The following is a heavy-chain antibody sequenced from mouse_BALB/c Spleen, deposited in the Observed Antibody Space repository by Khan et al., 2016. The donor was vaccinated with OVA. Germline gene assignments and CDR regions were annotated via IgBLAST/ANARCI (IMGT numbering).Heavy chain of an antibody. CDR3: WILI. J-gene: IGHJ2*01. CDR1: GFTFSNYW. Sequence: EVQLQESGGGLVQPGGSMKLSCAASGFTFSNYWMNWVRQSPEKGLEWVAEIRLKSDDYVTHYAESLKGRLTISRDDSKSRVYLQMTNLRAEDTGIYYCWILIWGQGTTLTVPS. V-gene: IGHV6-3*01. CDR2: IRLKSDDYVT.